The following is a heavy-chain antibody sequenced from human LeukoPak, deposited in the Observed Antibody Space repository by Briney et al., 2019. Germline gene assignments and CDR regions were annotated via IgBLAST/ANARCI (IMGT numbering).Heavy chain of an antibody. V-gene: IGHV1-18*01. CDR3: ARLRGRNYDFWSGYYYYYYGMDV. D-gene: IGHD3-3*01. CDR2: ISAYNGNT. Sequence: ASVKVSCKASGYTFTSYGVSWVRQAPGQRLEWMGWISAYNGNTNYAQKLQGRVTMTTDTSTSTAYMELRSLRSDDTAVYYCARLRGRNYDFWSGYYYYYYGMDVWGQGTTVTVSS. J-gene: IGHJ6*02. CDR1: GYTFTSYG.